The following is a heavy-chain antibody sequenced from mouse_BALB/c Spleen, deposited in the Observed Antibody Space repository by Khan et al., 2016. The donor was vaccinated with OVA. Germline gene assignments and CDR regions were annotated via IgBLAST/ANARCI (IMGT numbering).Heavy chain of an antibody. CDR3: ARGSENARFAY. J-gene: IGHJ3*01. V-gene: IGHV1S137*01. CDR1: GYTFTDYA. Sequence: QVQLKQSGAELVRPGVSVKISCKGSGYTFTDYAMHWVKQSPAKSLEWIGVISTYYGDADYNQKFKGKATMTVDKSSSTAYMEIASLTSEESAIYYGARGSENARFAYWGQGTLVTVSA. CDR2: ISTYYGDA.